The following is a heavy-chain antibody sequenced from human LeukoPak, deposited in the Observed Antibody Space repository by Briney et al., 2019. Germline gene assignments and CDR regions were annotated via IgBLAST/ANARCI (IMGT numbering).Heavy chain of an antibody. J-gene: IGHJ5*02. CDR3: ARGLLWFGELFPNWFDP. CDR1: GGSISSGSYY. Sequence: SETLSLTCTVSGGSISSGSYYWSWIRQPAGKGLEWIGRIYTSGSTNYNPSLKSRVTISVDTSKNQFSLKLSSVTAADTAVYYCARGLLWFGELFPNWFDPWGKGTLVTVSS. D-gene: IGHD3-10*01. V-gene: IGHV4-61*02. CDR2: IYTSGST.